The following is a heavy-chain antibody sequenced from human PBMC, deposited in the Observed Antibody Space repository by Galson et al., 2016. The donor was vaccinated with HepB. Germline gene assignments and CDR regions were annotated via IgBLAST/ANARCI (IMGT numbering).Heavy chain of an antibody. D-gene: IGHD4/OR15-4a*01. V-gene: IGHV4-4*02. Sequence: SETLSLTCDVSGGSISSNYWWGWVRQSPEKGFEWIGEIYETGTANYSPSFTSRATISVDKSKNQISLRLDSVTAADTAVDYCTRGNLGTSATMAFDYWGQGTLVTVSS. J-gene: IGHJ4*02. CDR2: IYETGTA. CDR3: TRGNLGTSATMAFDY. CDR1: GGSISSNYW.